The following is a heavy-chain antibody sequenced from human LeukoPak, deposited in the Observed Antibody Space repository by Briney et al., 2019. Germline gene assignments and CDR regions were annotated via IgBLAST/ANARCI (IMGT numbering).Heavy chain of an antibody. CDR2: ISYDGNTK. CDR3: ARDSYYYDH. V-gene: IGHV3-30*14. J-gene: IGHJ4*02. Sequence: PGGSLRLSCGASGFTFSHYAMHWVRQAPGKGLEWVTIISYDGNTKYNADSVKGRFTISRDNSRNTLYLQMGSLRAEDMAVYYCARDSYYYDHWGQGALVTVSS. CDR1: GFTFSHYA.